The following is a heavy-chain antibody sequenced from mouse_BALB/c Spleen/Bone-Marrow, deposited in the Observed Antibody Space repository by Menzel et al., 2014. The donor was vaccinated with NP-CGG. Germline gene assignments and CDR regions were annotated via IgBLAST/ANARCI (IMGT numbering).Heavy chain of an antibody. CDR2: ISYSGST. J-gene: IGHJ3*01. D-gene: IGHD2-2*01. CDR3: AYGYDLAWFAY. CDR1: GYSITSDYA. V-gene: IGHV3-2*02. Sequence: DVKLQESGPGLVKPSQSLSLTCTVTGYSITSDYAWNWIRQFPGNKLEWMGYISYSGSTSYNPSLKSRISITRDTSKNQFFLQLNSVTTEDTATYYCAYGYDLAWFAYWGQGTLVTVSA.